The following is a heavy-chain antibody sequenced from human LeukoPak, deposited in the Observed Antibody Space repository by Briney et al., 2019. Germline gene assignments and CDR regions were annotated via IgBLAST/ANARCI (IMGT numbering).Heavy chain of an antibody. J-gene: IGHJ4*02. D-gene: IGHD4-17*01. CDR3: AKQRGDRVAY. Sequence: SQTLSLTCAVSGGSISSGGYSWSWIRQPPGKGLEWIGYIYHSGSTYYNPSLKSRVTISVDRSKNQFSLRLSSVTAADTAVYYCAKQRGDRVAYWGQGTLVTVSS. CDR1: GGSISSGGYS. V-gene: IGHV4-30-2*01. CDR2: IYHSGST.